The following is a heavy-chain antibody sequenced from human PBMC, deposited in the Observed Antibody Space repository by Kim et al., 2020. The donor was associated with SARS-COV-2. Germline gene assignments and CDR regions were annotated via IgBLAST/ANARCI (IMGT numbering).Heavy chain of an antibody. CDR3: ARMYSSGWYYFDY. J-gene: IGHJ4*02. V-gene: IGHV4-59*01. Sequence: SETLSLICTVSGGSISSYYWSWIRQPPGKGLEWIGYIYYSGSTNYNPSLKSRVTISVDTSKNQFSLKLSSVTAADTAVYYCARMYSSGWYYFDYWGQGTLVTVSS. CDR1: GGSISSYY. CDR2: IYYSGST. D-gene: IGHD6-19*01.